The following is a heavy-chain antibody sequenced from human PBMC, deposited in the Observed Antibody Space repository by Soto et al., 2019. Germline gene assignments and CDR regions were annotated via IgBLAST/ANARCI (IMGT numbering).Heavy chain of an antibody. CDR2: TRNKANSYTT. CDR3: AREPYCTNGVCYKGYGMDV. D-gene: IGHD2-8*01. V-gene: IGHV3-72*01. J-gene: IGHJ6*02. Sequence: GGSLRLSCAASGFTFSDHYMDWVRQAPGKGLEWVGRTRNKANSYTTEYAASVKGRFTISRDDSKNSLYLQMNSLKTEGTAVYYCAREPYCTNGVCYKGYGMDVWGQGTTVTVSS. CDR1: GFTFSDHY.